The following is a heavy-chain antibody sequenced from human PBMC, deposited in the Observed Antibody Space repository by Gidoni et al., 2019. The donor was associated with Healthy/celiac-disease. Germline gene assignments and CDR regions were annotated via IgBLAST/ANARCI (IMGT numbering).Heavy chain of an antibody. V-gene: IGHV3-21*01. D-gene: IGHD6-13*01. CDR3: ARDSGLGQQLVLFDYFDY. J-gene: IGHJ4*02. CDR2: ISSSSSYI. Sequence: EVQLVESGGGLVKPGGSLRLSCAASGFTFRTYTTNWVRQAPGKGLEWVSSISSSSSYIYYADSVKGRFTISRDNAKNSLYLQMNSLRAEDTAVYYCARDSGLGQQLVLFDYFDYWGQGTLVTVSS. CDR1: GFTFRTYT.